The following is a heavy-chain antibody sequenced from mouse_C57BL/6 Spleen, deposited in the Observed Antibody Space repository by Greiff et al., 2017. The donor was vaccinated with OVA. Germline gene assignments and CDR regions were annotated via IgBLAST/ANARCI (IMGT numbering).Heavy chain of an antibody. Sequence: EVKLVESGGGLVQPGGSLSLSCAASGFTFTDYYMSWVRQPPGKALEWLGFIRNKANGYTTEYSASVKGRFTISRDNSQSILYLQMNALRAEDSATYYCARYYYYGSSYYFDYWGQGTTLTVSS. CDR1: GFTFTDYY. CDR3: ARYYYYGSSYYFDY. D-gene: IGHD1-1*01. CDR2: IRNKANGYTT. J-gene: IGHJ2*01. V-gene: IGHV7-3*01.